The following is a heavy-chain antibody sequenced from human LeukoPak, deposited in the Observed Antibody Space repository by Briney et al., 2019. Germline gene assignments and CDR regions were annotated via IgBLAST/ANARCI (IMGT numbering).Heavy chain of an antibody. CDR3: ARVPWTYYYDSSGYYYMDV. D-gene: IGHD3-22*01. CDR1: GGSISSYY. V-gene: IGHV4-59*01. J-gene: IGHJ6*03. CDR2: IYYSGST. Sequence: PSETLSLTCTVSGGSISSYYWSWIRQPPGKGLEWLGYIYYSGSTNYNPSLKSRVTISVDTSKNQFSLKLSSVTAADTAVYYCARVPWTYYYDSSGYYYMDVWGKGTTVTVSS.